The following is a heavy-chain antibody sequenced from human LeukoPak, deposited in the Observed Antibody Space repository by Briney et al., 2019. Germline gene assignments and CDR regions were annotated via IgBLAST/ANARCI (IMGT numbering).Heavy chain of an antibody. D-gene: IGHD1-7*01. J-gene: IGHJ5*02. CDR3: ARDHQDDWNYWFDP. Sequence: GASVKVSCKASGGTFSSYAISWVRQAPGQGLEWMGGIIPIFGTANYAQKFQGRVTITADESTSTAYMELSSLGSEDTAVYYCARDHQDDWNYWFDPWGQGTLVTVSS. CDR1: GGTFSSYA. CDR2: IIPIFGTA. V-gene: IGHV1-69*13.